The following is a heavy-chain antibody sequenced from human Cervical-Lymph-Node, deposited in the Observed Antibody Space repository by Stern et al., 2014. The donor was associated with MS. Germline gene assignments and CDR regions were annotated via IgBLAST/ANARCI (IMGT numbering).Heavy chain of an antibody. CDR1: GFTFSTYA. D-gene: IGHD3-10*01. CDR2: TSNDGSNQ. J-gene: IGHJ6*02. CDR3: ARTSLRKVRGVKYHNGLDV. V-gene: IGHV3-30*01. Sequence: VQLVESGGGVVQPGRSLRLSCAASGFTFSTYAMSWVRQAPVQGLEWVAITSNDGSNQYYADSVKGRFTISRDNSNNTLYLQLNSLRPEDTAIYYCARTSLRKVRGVKYHNGLDVWGQGTTVTVSS.